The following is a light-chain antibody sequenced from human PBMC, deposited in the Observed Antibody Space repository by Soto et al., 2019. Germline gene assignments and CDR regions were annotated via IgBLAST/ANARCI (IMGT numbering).Light chain of an antibody. J-gene: IGKJ4*01. CDR1: QRVSSF. CDR2: DAS. CDR3: QQRANWPPQWIT. Sequence: EIVLTQSTATLSLSPGKRATLSCRASQRVSSFLAWHQQKPGQAPRLLIYDASNRSTGIPARFSGSGSGTDCTLTISSLEPEDFAVSYCQQRANWPPQWITFGGGPKIEIK. V-gene: IGKV3-11*01.